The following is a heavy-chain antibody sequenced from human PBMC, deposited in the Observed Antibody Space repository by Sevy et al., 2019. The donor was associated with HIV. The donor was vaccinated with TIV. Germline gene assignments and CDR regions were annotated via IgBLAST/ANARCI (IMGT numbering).Heavy chain of an antibody. V-gene: IGHV3-23*01. CDR1: GFTFSKYS. J-gene: IGHJ4*02. CDR3: AREGCTKPHDY. Sequence: GGSLRLSCAASGFTFSKYSMSWVRQPPGKGLEWVSTLSFGGGEINYADSVKGRLTISRDNSKSSEYLQMNNLRPEDTAVYYCAREGCTKPHDYWGQGTLVTVSS. D-gene: IGHD2-8*01. CDR2: LSFGGGEI.